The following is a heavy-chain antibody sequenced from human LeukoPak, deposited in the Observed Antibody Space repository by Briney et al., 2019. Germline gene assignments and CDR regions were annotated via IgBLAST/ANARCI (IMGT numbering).Heavy chain of an antibody. CDR1: GFIFSSYG. CDR3: ARDGDYYGSGSYYNRRHYFDY. CDR2: IWYDGSNK. V-gene: IGHV3-33*01. J-gene: IGHJ4*02. Sequence: GGSLRLSCAASGFIFSSYGMHWVRQAPGKGLEWVAVIWYDGSNKYYADSEKGRFTISRDNSKNTLYLQMNSLRAEDTAVYYCARDGDYYGSGSYYNRRHYFDYWGQGTLVTVSS. D-gene: IGHD3-10*01.